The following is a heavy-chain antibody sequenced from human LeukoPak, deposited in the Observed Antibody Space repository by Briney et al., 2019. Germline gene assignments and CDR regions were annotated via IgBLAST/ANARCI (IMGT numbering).Heavy chain of an antibody. Sequence: PGRSLRLSCAASGFTFSSYAMHWVRQAPGKGLEWVAVIPYDGSNKYYADSVKGRFTISRDNSKNTLYLQMNSLRAEDTAVYYCARPTSKYSSSLGFDPWGQGTLVTVSS. J-gene: IGHJ5*02. V-gene: IGHV3-30*04. CDR1: GFTFSSYA. CDR2: IPYDGSNK. D-gene: IGHD6-13*01. CDR3: ARPTSKYSSSLGFDP.